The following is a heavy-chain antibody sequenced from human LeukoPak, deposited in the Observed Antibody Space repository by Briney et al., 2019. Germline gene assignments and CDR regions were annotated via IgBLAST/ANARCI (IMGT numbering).Heavy chain of an antibody. CDR2: IYHTGTT. Sequence: SEILSLTCTVSGYSISSTYQWGWIRQPPGKGLEWIGSIYHTGTTYYTPSLKNRVTISVDTSRNQFSLKLSSVTAADTAVYYCARGWVVQGVIPHDYWGQGTLVTVSS. CDR3: ARGWVVQGVIPHDY. D-gene: IGHD3-10*01. V-gene: IGHV4-38-2*02. J-gene: IGHJ4*02. CDR1: GYSISSTYQ.